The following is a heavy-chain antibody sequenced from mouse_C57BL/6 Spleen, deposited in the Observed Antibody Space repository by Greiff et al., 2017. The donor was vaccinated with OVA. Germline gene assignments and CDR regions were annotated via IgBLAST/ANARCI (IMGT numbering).Heavy chain of an antibody. Sequence: VQLQQSGAELVKPGASVKMSCTASGYTFTSYWITWVKQRPGQGLEWIGDIYPGSGSTNYNEKFKSKATLTVDTSSSTAYMQLSSLTSEDSAVYYCARGGDGAPFAYWGKGTLVTVSA. V-gene: IGHV1-55*01. D-gene: IGHD3-3*01. CDR1: GYTFTSYW. CDR3: ARGGDGAPFAY. J-gene: IGHJ3*01. CDR2: IYPGSGST.